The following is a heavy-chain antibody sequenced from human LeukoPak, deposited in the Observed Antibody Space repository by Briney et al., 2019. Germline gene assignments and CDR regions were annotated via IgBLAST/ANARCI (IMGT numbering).Heavy chain of an antibody. CDR1: GGSISSYY. Sequence: PSETLSLTCTVSGGSISSYYWSWIRQPPGKGLERIGYIYYSGSTNHNPSLKSRVTISVDTSKNQFSLKLSSVTAADTAVYYCATTTVTTHYYYYMDVWGKGTTVTVSS. D-gene: IGHD4-17*01. J-gene: IGHJ6*03. CDR2: IYYSGST. V-gene: IGHV4-59*01. CDR3: ATTTVTTHYYYYMDV.